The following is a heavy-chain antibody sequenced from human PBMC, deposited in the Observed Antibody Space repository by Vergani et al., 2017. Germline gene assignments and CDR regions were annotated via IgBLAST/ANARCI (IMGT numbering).Heavy chain of an antibody. Sequence: QVQLVESGGGVVQPGRSLRLSCAASGFTFSSSAMHWVRQAPGKGLEWVAVISYDGSNKYYADSVKGRFTISRDNSKNTLYLQMNSLRAEDTAVYYCARDRDHYDFFWGQGTLVTVSS. CDR3: ARDRDHYDFF. D-gene: IGHD3-3*01. J-gene: IGHJ4*02. V-gene: IGHV3-30-3*01. CDR2: ISYDGSNK. CDR1: GFTFSSSA.